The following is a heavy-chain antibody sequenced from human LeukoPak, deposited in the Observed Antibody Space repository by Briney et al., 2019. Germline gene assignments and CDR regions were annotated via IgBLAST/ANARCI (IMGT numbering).Heavy chain of an antibody. CDR2: ISYDGSNK. CDR1: GFTFSSYG. CDR3: AKSSLYYDSTYFDY. D-gene: IGHD3-22*01. V-gene: IGHV3-30*18. Sequence: PGGSLRLSCAASGFTFSSYGMHWVRQAPGKGLEWVAVISYDGSNKYYADSVKGRFTISRDNSKNTLYLQMNSLRAEDTAVYYCAKSSLYYDSTYFDYWGQGTLVTVSS. J-gene: IGHJ4*02.